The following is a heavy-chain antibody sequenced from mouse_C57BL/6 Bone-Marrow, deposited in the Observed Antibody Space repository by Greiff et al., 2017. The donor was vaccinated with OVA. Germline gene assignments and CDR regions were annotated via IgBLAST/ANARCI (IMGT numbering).Heavy chain of an antibody. CDR3: TSIYYGYGDWYFDV. CDR2: ISSGGDYT. J-gene: IGHJ1*03. D-gene: IGHD2-2*01. CDR1: GFTFSSYA. Sequence: EVQLVESGEGLVKPGGSLKLSCAASGFTFSSYAMSWVRQTPEKGLEWVAYISSGGDYTYYADTVKGRFTISRDNARNTRYLQMSSLKSEDTAMYDYTSIYYGYGDWYFDVWGTGTTVTVSS. V-gene: IGHV5-9-1*02.